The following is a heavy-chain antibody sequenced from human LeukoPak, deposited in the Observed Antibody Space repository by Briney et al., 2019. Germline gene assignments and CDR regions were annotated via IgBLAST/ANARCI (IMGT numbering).Heavy chain of an antibody. Sequence: GGSLRLSCAASGFTFSSYSMNWVRQAPGKGLEWVSYISSSISYIYRADSVKGRFTISRDNAKNSLYLQMNALRAEDTAVYYCARDYFASGSFDYWGPGTLVTVSS. V-gene: IGHV3-21*05. J-gene: IGHJ4*01. D-gene: IGHD3-10*01. CDR3: ARDYFASGSFDY. CDR2: ISSSISYI. CDR1: GFTFSSYS.